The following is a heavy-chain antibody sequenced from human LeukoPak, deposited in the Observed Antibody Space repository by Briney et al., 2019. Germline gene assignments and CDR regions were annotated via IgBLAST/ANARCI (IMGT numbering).Heavy chain of an antibody. Sequence: SETLSLTCTVSGGSISSSYFWGWIRQPPGKGLEWIGSIYYNDNTYYNPSLKSRVTISVDTSKNQFSLKLSSVTAADTAVYYCARGSYFRGLDYWGQGTLVTVSS. D-gene: IGHD1-26*01. CDR3: ARGSYFRGLDY. CDR1: GGSISSSYF. J-gene: IGHJ4*02. V-gene: IGHV4-39*07. CDR2: IYYNDNT.